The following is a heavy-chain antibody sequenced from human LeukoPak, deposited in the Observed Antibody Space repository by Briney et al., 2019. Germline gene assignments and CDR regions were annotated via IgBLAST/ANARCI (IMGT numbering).Heavy chain of an antibody. CDR2: INPNSGGT. CDR1: EYTFFSYD. V-gene: IGHV1-2*02. CDR3: ARDGCSSTSCPPWNYYYYMDV. Sequence: ASVKVSCKASEYTFFSYDINWVRQAPGQGLEWMGWINPNSGGTNYAQKFQGRVTMTRDTSISTAYMELSRLRSDDTAVYYCARDGCSSTSCPPWNYYYYMDVWGKGTTVTVSS. D-gene: IGHD2-2*01. J-gene: IGHJ6*03.